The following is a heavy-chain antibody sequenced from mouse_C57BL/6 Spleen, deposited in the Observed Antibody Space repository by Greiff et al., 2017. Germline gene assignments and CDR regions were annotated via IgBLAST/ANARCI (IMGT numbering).Heavy chain of an antibody. CDR3: ARGDDYDRFAY. CDR2: IYPGSGST. CDR1: GYTFPSYW. V-gene: IGHV1-55*01. Sequence: QVQLQQPGAELVKPGASVKMSCKASGYTFPSYWITWVKQRPGQGLEWIGDIYPGSGSTNYNEKFKSKATLTVDTSSSTAYLQLSSLTSEDSAVYYCARGDDYDRFAYWGQGTLVTVSA. J-gene: IGHJ3*01. D-gene: IGHD2-4*01.